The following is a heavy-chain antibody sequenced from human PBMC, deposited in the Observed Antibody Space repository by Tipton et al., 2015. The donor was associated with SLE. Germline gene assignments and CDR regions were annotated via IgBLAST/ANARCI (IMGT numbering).Heavy chain of an antibody. J-gene: IGHJ2*01. D-gene: IGHD3-3*01. Sequence: LRLSCTVSGGSISSSSYYWGWIRQPPGKGLEWIGSIYYSGSTYYNPSLKSRVTISVDTSKNQFSLKLSSVTAADTAVYYCARVGEPNHYDFWSGYHYWYFDPWGRGTLVTVSS. CDR3: ARVGEPNHYDFWSGYHYWYFDP. CDR2: IYYSGST. V-gene: IGHV4-39*07. CDR1: GGSISSSSYY.